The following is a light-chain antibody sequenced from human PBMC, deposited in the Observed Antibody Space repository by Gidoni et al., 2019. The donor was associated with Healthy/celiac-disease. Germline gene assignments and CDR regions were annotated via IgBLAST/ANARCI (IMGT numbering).Light chain of an antibody. CDR1: QTVSSS. CDR3: QQRISWPPGFT. Sequence: EIVLTQSPATLSLSTGERATLSCRASQTVSSSLAWYQQKPGQAPRLLIYDASNRATGVPARFSGSGSGTDFTLTISSLEPEDFAVYYCQQRISWPPGFTFGPGTKVDVK. CDR2: DAS. J-gene: IGKJ3*01. V-gene: IGKV3-11*01.